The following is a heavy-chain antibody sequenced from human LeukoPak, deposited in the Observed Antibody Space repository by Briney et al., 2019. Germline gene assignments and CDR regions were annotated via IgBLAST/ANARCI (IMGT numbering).Heavy chain of an antibody. CDR2: IKQDGSGK. J-gene: IGHJ4*02. CDR3: AVGMWFTFDY. Sequence: GGSLRLSCAASGFTFSSYCMNWVRQSPGKGLEWVADIKQDGSGKYYVDSVKGRFTISRDNAKNSLYLQMDSLRGEDTAVYYCAVGMWFTFDYWGQGTLVTVSS. V-gene: IGHV3-7*01. CDR1: GFTFSSYC. D-gene: IGHD2-21*01.